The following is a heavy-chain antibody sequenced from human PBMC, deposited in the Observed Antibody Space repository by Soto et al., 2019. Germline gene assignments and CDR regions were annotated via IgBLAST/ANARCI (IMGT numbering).Heavy chain of an antibody. J-gene: IGHJ6*02. V-gene: IGHV3-23*01. CDR3: AKFREYYQGSGSRTYSFYGMDV. D-gene: IGHD3-10*01. CDR1: GFTFSSYS. CDR2: ISGSGDST. Sequence: LGGSLRLSCAASGFTFSSYSMNWVRQAPGKGLEWVSTISGSGDSTYYADSVKGRFTISRDNSKNTLFLQMNSLRAGDTALYYCAKFREYYQGSGSRTYSFYGMDVWGQGTTVTVSS.